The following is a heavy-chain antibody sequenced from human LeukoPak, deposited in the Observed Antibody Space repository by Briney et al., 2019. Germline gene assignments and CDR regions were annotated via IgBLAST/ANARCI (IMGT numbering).Heavy chain of an antibody. J-gene: IGHJ4*02. CDR2: ISWNSGSI. CDR1: GFTFDDYA. CDR3: AKDSHSSSWYAFDY. D-gene: IGHD6-13*01. V-gene: IGHV3-9*01. Sequence: PGGSLRLSCAASGFTFDDYAMHWVRQAPGKGLEWVSGISWNSGSIGYADSVKGRFTISRDNAKNSLYLQMNSLRAEDTALYYCAKDSHSSSWYAFDYWGQGTLVTVSS.